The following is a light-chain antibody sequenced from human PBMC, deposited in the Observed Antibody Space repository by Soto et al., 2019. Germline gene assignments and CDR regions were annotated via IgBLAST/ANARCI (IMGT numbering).Light chain of an antibody. CDR2: AAS. V-gene: IGKV1-6*01. J-gene: IGKJ3*01. CDR1: QGIRND. Sequence: AIQMTQSPSSLSASVGDRVTITCRASQGIRNDLDWFQQKPGKAPKLLIYAASNLQSGVPARFSGSGSGTDFTLTISSXQPEDFATYYCLQKYFYPFTFGPGTKVDIK. CDR3: LQKYFYPFT.